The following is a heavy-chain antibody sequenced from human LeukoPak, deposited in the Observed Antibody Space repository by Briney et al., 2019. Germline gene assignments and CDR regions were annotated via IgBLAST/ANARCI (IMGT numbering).Heavy chain of an antibody. CDR1: GGSISSSSYY. V-gene: IGHV4-39*02. J-gene: IGHJ4*02. Sequence: SATLSLTCTVSGGSISSSSYYWGWIRQPPGKGLEWIGSIYHSGRTYYNPSLKSRVTMSVDTSRSQFSLKLNPVTAADTAVYYCGGDGGTSIGKAFDYWGQGTLVTVSS. D-gene: IGHD4-23*01. CDR2: IYHSGRT. CDR3: GGDGGTSIGKAFDY.